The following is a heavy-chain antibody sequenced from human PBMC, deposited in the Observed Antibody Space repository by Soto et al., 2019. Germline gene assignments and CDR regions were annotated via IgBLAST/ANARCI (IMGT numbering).Heavy chain of an antibody. V-gene: IGHV4-28*01. CDR3: ARREIQGPIDY. D-gene: IGHD1-26*01. J-gene: IGHJ4*02. Sequence: GQLQESGPGLVKPSDTLSLTCAVSGYSISSSNWWGWIRQPPGKGLEWIGYIYYSGTTYYNPSLKRRVTMSVDTSKNQFSLKLTSVTAVDTAVYYCARREIQGPIDYGGQGTLVTVSS. CDR2: IYYSGTT. CDR1: GYSISSSNW.